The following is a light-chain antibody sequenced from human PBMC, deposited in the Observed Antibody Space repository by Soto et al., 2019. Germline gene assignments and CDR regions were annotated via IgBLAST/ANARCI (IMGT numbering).Light chain of an antibody. CDR3: QHRSNWPPFT. CDR1: QSVSSY. V-gene: IGKV3-11*01. CDR2: DAS. J-gene: IGKJ3*01. Sequence: EIVLTQSPATLSLSPGERATLSCRASQSVSSYSAWYQQKPGQAPRLLIYDASNRATGIPARFSGSGSGTDFTLTISSLEPEDFAVYYCQHRSNWPPFTFGPGTKVDIK.